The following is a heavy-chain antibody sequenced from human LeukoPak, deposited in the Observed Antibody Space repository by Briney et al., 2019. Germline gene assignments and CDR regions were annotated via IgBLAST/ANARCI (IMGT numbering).Heavy chain of an antibody. V-gene: IGHV1-46*01. J-gene: IGHJ3*02. Sequence: ASVKVSCKASGYTFTSYYMHWVRQAPGQGLEWMGIINPSGGSTSYAQKFQGRVTMTRDTSTSTVYMELSSLRSEDTAVCYCARGWVDTAMVLVDDAFDIWGQGTMVTVAS. D-gene: IGHD5-18*01. CDR2: INPSGGST. CDR1: GYTFTSYY. CDR3: ARGWVDTAMVLVDDAFDI.